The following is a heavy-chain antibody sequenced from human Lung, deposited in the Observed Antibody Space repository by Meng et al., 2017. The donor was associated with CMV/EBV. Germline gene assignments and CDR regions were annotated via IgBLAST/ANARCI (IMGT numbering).Heavy chain of an antibody. V-gene: IGHV1-69*05. D-gene: IGHD2-2*02. CDR3: ARDRTGDCSSTSCYNYYYYYGMDV. CDR2: IIPIFGIA. J-gene: IGHJ6*02. Sequence: SVKVSCKASGGTFSNYAFSWVRQAPGQGLEWMGGIIPIFGIANYAQKFQGRVTIATDESTSTAYMELISLRPEDTAVDYCARDRTGDCSSTSCYNYYYYYGMDVWGQGTXVTVSS. CDR1: GGTFSNYA.